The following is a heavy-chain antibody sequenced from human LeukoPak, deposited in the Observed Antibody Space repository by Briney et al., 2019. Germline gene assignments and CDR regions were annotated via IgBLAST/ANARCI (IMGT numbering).Heavy chain of an antibody. CDR3: ARDPYGDYGDCFDY. CDR2: ISSSSSYI. CDR1: GLSFSSYG. J-gene: IGHJ4*02. Sequence: PGGSLRLSCAASGLSFSSYGMHWVRQAPGKGLEWVSSISSSSSYIYYADSVKGRFTISRDNAKYSLYLQMNSLRAEDTALYYCARDPYGDYGDCFDYWGQGTLVTVSS. D-gene: IGHD4-17*01. V-gene: IGHV3-21*01.